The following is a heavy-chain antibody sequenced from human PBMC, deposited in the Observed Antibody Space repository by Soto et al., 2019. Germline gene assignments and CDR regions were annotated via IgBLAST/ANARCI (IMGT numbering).Heavy chain of an antibody. J-gene: IGHJ5*01. D-gene: IGHD3-10*02. V-gene: IGHV4-59*01. Sequence: QVQLQESGPGLVKPSETLSLTCTVSGGSISSYYWSWIRQPPGKGLEWIGFIFYSGSTSYNPSLQSRVTISIDTSEYQFSLQLNSVTAADTAVYYCASMIGDPVLSFDSWGQGTLVAVSS. CDR3: ASMIGDPVLSFDS. CDR1: GGSISSYY. CDR2: IFYSGST.